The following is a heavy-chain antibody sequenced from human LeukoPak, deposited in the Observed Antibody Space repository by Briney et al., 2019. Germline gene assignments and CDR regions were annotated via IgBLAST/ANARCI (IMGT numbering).Heavy chain of an antibody. CDR3: ARISGTNLYFDY. CDR1: GGSISSYY. Sequence: SETLSLTCTVSGGSISSYYWSWIGQPPGKGLEWIGYIYYSGSTNYNPSLKSRVTISVDTSKNQFSLKLSSVTAADTAVYYCARISGTNLYFDYWGQGTLVTVSS. V-gene: IGHV4-59*08. D-gene: IGHD2-15*01. CDR2: IYYSGST. J-gene: IGHJ4*02.